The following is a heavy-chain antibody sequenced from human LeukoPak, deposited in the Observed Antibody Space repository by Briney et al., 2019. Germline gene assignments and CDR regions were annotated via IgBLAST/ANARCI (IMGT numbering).Heavy chain of an antibody. V-gene: IGHV3-23*01. CDR3: AKDGGLWVSAHWGDS. D-gene: IGHD7-27*01. Sequence: PSETLSLTCAVSGGSITSGAWWSWVRQAPGKGLEWVSTITTSDGNTYYADSVKGRFTVSRDNSKNTLFLQMNGLRAEDTAVYYCAKDGGLWVSAHWGDSWGRGTLVTVSS. J-gene: IGHJ4*02. CDR2: ITTSDGNT. CDR1: GGSITSGA.